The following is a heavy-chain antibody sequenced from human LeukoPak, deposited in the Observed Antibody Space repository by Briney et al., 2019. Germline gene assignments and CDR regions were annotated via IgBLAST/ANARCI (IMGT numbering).Heavy chain of an antibody. CDR2: FDPEDGET. J-gene: IGHJ4*02. Sequence: ASVKVSCKASGYTLTELSMHWVRQAPGKGLEWMGGFDPEDGETIYAQKFQGRVTMTEDTSTDTAYMELSSLRSEDTAVYYCATDQGEGTRLFDYWGQGTLVTVSS. V-gene: IGHV1-24*01. D-gene: IGHD2-2*01. CDR3: ATDQGEGTRLFDY. CDR1: GYTLTELS.